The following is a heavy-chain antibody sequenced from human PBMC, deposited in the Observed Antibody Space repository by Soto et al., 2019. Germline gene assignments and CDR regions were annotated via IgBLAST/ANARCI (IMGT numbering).Heavy chain of an antibody. CDR2: ISSSSSYI. CDR1: GFTFSSYS. D-gene: IGHD2-21*01. CDR3: ARDLARGGDV. V-gene: IGHV3-21*01. Sequence: EVQLVESGGGLVKPGGSLRLSCAASGFTFSSYSMNWVRQAPGKGLEWVSSISSSSSYIYYADSVKGRFTISRDNAKNSLYRQMNSLRAEDTAVYYCARDLARGGDVWGQGTTVTVSS. J-gene: IGHJ6*02.